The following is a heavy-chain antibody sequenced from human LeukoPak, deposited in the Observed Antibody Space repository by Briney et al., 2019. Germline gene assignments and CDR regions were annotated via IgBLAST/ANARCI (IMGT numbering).Heavy chain of an antibody. V-gene: IGHV3-30*02. CDR2: IRFDGGNK. Sequence: PGGSLRLSCAASGNTFSSYGMHWVGQAPGKGLEWVAFIRFDGGNKYYADSVKGRFSVSRDNSRNTLYLQMNSLRPEDTAVYYCAKEDRCTTSCYEEDYYYYYYMDVWGKGTTVTVSS. J-gene: IGHJ6*03. CDR3: AKEDRCTTSCYEEDYYYYYYMDV. D-gene: IGHD2-2*01. CDR1: GNTFSSYG.